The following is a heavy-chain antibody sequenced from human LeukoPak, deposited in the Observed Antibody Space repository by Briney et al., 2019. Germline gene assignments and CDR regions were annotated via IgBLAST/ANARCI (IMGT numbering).Heavy chain of an antibody. J-gene: IGHJ5*02. V-gene: IGHV1-8*03. D-gene: IGHD3-9*01. Sequence: ASVKVSCKASGGTFSSYAINWVRQATGQGLEWMGWMNPNSGNTGYAQKFQGRVTITRNTSISTAYMELSSLRSEDTAVYYCARNVMTGYYRANWFDPWGQGTLVTVSS. CDR3: ARNVMTGYYRANWFDP. CDR2: MNPNSGNT. CDR1: GGTFSSYA.